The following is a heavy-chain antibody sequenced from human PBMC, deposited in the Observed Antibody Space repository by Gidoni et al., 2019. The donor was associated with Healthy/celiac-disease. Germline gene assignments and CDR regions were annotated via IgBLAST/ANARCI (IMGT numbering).Heavy chain of an antibody. CDR1: GFTVRSNY. J-gene: IGHJ6*02. CDR2: IFSGGST. D-gene: IGHD5-18*01. CDR3: ASTGRGYSYGFTYYYYYGMDV. Sequence: EVQLVESGGGLIQPGGSLRLSCAASGFTVRSNYMSWVRQAPGKGLEWVSVIFSGGSTYYADSVKGLFTISRDNSKNTLYLQMNSLRAEDTAVYYCASTGRGYSYGFTYYYYYGMDVWGQGTTVTVSS. V-gene: IGHV3-53*01.